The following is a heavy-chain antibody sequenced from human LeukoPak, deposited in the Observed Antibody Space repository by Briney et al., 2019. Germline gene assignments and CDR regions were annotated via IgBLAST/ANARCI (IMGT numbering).Heavy chain of an antibody. D-gene: IGHD3-9*01. CDR2: IYYSGST. J-gene: IGHJ4*02. Sequence: SETLSLTCTVSGGSISSSSYYWGWIRQPPGKGLEWIGSIYYSGSTYYNPSLKSRVTISVDTSKNQFSLKLSSVTAADTAVYYCARQDYDILTGYHSPPPLFDYWGQGTLVTVSS. CDR3: ARQDYDILTGYHSPPPLFDY. V-gene: IGHV4-39*01. CDR1: GGSISSSSYY.